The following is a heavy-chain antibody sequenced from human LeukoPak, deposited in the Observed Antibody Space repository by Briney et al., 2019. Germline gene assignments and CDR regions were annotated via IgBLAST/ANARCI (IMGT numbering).Heavy chain of an antibody. CDR3: ARAVVPAAMMSFDY. J-gene: IGHJ4*02. CDR1: GYTFTGYY. Sequence: ASVKVSCEASGYTFTGYYMHWVRQAPGQGLEWMGWINPNSGGTNYAQKFQGRVTMTRDTSISTAYMELSRLRSDDTAVYYCARAVVPAAMMSFDYWGQGTLVTVSS. D-gene: IGHD2-2*01. V-gene: IGHV1-2*02. CDR2: INPNSGGT.